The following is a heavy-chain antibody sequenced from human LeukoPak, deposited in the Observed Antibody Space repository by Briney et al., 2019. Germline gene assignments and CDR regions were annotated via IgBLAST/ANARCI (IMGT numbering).Heavy chain of an antibody. J-gene: IGHJ4*02. Sequence: PSETLSLTCTVSGGSISSGSYYWSWIRQPAGKGLEWIGRIYTSGSTNYNPSLKSRVTISVDTSKNQFSLKLSSVTAADTAVYYCARDERNVYGSGSYTDYWGQGTLVTVSS. CDR3: ARDERNVYGSGSYTDY. CDR1: GGSISSGSYY. V-gene: IGHV4-61*02. CDR2: IYTSGST. D-gene: IGHD3-10*01.